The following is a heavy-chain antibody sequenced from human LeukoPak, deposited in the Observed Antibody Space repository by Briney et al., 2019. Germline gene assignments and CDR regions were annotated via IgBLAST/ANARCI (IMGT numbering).Heavy chain of an antibody. CDR3: ASGEVGVVYRAGGRYYYYYHAMDV. J-gene: IGHJ6*02. Sequence: ASVKVSCKASQYTFTDYAVHWVRQAPGQRLEWMGWIDAGNGKTKYSQSFQGRVTIIRDTSATTAYMELSSLTSEDTAVYYCASGEVGVVYRAGGRYYYYYHAMDVWGQGTTVTVSS. CDR1: QYTFTDYA. D-gene: IGHD2-15*01. V-gene: IGHV1-3*01. CDR2: IDAGNGKT.